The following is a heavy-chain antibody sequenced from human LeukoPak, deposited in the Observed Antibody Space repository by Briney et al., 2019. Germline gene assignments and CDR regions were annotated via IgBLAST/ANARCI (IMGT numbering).Heavy chain of an antibody. CDR1: GYTLTELS. CDR2: FDPEDGET. D-gene: IGHD3-22*01. J-gene: IGHJ5*02. CDR3: ATETIYYYDSSGSNWFDP. Sequence: ASVKVSCKVSGYTLTELSMHWVRQAPGKGLEWMGGFDPEDGETIYAQKFQGRVTMTEDTSTDTDYMELSSLRSEDTAVYYCATETIYYYDSSGSNWFDPWGQGTLVTVSS. V-gene: IGHV1-24*01.